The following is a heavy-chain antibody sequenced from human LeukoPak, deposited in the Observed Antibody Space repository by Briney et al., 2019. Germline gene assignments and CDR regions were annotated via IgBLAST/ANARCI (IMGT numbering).Heavy chain of an antibody. CDR2: ISSSGDTT. Sequence: ASVKVSCKTSGYTFTSFLMHWVRQAPGQGLEWMGKISSSGDTTIYAQKFQGRVTLTRDTSSTTVYMELNSLRSEDTAVYCCAREMPRTYNFDYWGQGTLVTVSS. J-gene: IGHJ4*02. CDR1: GYTFTSFL. D-gene: IGHD3-16*01. V-gene: IGHV1-46*01. CDR3: AREMPRTYNFDY.